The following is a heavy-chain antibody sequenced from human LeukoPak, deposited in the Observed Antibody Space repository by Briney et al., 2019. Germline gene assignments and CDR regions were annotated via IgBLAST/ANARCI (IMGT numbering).Heavy chain of an antibody. D-gene: IGHD2-15*01. CDR2: IKQDGSEK. J-gene: IGHJ4*02. CDR3: ARERRGYCSGGSCYNYFDY. V-gene: IGHV3-7*01. CDR1: GFTFSSYW. Sequence: PGGSLRLSCAASGFTFSSYWMSWVRQAPGKGLEWVANIKQDGSEKYYVDSVKGRFTISRDSAKNSLYLQMNSLRAEDTAVYYCARERRGYCSGGSCYNYFDYWGQGTLVTVSS.